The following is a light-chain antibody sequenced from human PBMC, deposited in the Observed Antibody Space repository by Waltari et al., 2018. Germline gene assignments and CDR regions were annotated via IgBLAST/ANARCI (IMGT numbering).Light chain of an antibody. V-gene: IGKV1-5*03. CDR1: QRISNW. J-gene: IGKJ3*01. CDR3: QQYNSFSFT. CDR2: KAS. Sequence: DIQMTQSPSTLSASVGDRVTITCRASQRISNWVAWYQQKPGKAPHLLIYKASTSEGGVPSRFSGSGSVTEFTRTISSLQPDDFATYYCQQYNSFSFTFGPGTKVDI.